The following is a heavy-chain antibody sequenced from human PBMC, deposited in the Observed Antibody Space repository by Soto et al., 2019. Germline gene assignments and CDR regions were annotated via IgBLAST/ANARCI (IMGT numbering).Heavy chain of an antibody. D-gene: IGHD5-12*01. V-gene: IGHV4-59*01. J-gene: IGHJ5*02. CDR3: ARRRDGYTGVWFDP. CDR2: IYYSGST. CDR1: GAPISGFY. Sequence: SETLSLTCTVSGAPISGFYWSWIRQPPGKGLEWIGHIYYSGSTNYNPSLKSRVTISVDMSKNQFSLNLTSATAADTAVYYCARRRDGYTGVWFDPWGQGTLVTSPQ.